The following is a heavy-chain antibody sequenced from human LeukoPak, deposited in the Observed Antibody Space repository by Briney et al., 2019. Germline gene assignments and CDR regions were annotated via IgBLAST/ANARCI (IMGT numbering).Heavy chain of an antibody. CDR2: IRYDGSNK. J-gene: IGHJ4*02. V-gene: IGHV3-30*02. CDR3: AKDVSYRWFGEPTPSAYFDY. D-gene: IGHD3-10*01. Sequence: GGSLRLSCAASGFTFSSYGMHWVRQAPGKGLEWVAFIRYDGSNKYYADSVKGRFTISRDNSKNTLYLQMNSLRAEDTAVYYCAKDVSYRWFGEPTPSAYFDYWGQGTLVTVSS. CDR1: GFTFSSYG.